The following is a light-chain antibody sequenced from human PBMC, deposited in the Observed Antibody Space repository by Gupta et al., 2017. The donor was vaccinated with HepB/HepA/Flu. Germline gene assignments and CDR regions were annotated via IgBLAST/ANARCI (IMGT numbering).Light chain of an antibody. CDR3: QVWDASSDLRV. CDR2: YDT. J-gene: IGLJ3*02. Sequence: SYVLTQPPSPSVAPGQTARVTCGGNNTGSKSVHWYQQKPGQAPVLVIYYDTGRPSGIPERFSGSNSGDTATLTIRWVEAGDEADYSCQVWDASSDLRVFGGGTKLTVL. CDR1: NTGSKS. V-gene: IGLV3-21*04.